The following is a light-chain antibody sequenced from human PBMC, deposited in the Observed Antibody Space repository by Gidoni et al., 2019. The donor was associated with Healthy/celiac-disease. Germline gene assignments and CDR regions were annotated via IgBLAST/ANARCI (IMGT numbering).Light chain of an antibody. V-gene: IGKV3-11*01. CDR3: QQRSNWPRLT. CDR2: DAS. Sequence: LALTQSPATLSLSPGERATLPCRASQSVSSYLAWYQQKPGQAPRLLIYDASNRATGIPARFSGSGSGTDFTLTISSLEPEDFAVYYCQQRSNWPRLTFGGGTKVEIK. J-gene: IGKJ4*01. CDR1: QSVSSY.